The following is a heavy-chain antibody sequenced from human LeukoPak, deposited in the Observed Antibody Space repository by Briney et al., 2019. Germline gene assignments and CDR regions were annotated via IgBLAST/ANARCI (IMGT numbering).Heavy chain of an antibody. V-gene: IGHV3-48*01. D-gene: IGHD2-15*01. J-gene: IGHJ4*02. CDR1: GYTFSSYE. CDR3: ARGVVVFDY. Sequence: PGGSLRLSCTVSGYTFSSYEMTWFRQAPGNGLEWVSSIDYSGGGTQYADSVKGRFTISRDNAKNSLYLQMNSLRAEDTAVYYCARGVVVFDYWGQGTLVTVSS. CDR2: IDYSGGGT.